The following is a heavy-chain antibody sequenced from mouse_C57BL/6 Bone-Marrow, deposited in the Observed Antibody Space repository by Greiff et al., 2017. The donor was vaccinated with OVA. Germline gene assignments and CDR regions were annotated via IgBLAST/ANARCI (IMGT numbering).Heavy chain of an antibody. J-gene: IGHJ4*01. CDR1: GFTFSSYA. Sequence: EVQRVESGEGLVKPGGSLKLSCAASGFTFSSYAMSWVRQTPEKRLEWVAYISSGGDYIYYADTVKGRFTISRDNARNTLYLQMSSLKSEDTAMYYCTRDYDYDEGYAMDYWGQGTSVTVSS. D-gene: IGHD2-4*01. CDR3: TRDYDYDEGYAMDY. CDR2: ISSGGDYI. V-gene: IGHV5-9-1*02.